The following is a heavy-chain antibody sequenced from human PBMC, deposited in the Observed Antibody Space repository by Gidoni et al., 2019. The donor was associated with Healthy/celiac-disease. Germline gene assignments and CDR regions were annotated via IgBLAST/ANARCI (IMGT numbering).Heavy chain of an antibody. J-gene: IGHJ5*02. CDR3: ATAVTGDNWFDP. D-gene: IGHD6-19*01. V-gene: IGHV4-31*03. CDR2: IYYSGST. CDR1: GGSISSGGYY. Sequence: QVQLQESGPGLVKPSQTLSLTCTVSGGSISSGGYYWSWIRQHPGKGLEWIGYIYYSGSTYYNPSLKSRVTISVDTSKNQFSRKLSSVTAADTAGYYCATAVTGDNWFDPWGQGTLVTVSS.